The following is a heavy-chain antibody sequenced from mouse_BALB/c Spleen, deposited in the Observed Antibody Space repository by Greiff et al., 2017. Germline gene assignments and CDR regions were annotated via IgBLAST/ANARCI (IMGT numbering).Heavy chain of an antibody. Sequence: QVQLQQSGPELVKPGASVKISCKASGYAFSSSWMNWVKQRPGQGLEWIGRIYPGDGDTNYNGKFKGKATLTADKSSSTAYMQLSSLTSVDSAVYFCARSGYDYDVGYFDVWGAGTTVTVSS. D-gene: IGHD2-4*01. V-gene: IGHV1-82*01. CDR2: IYPGDGDT. CDR3: ARSGYDYDVGYFDV. CDR1: GYAFSSSW. J-gene: IGHJ1*01.